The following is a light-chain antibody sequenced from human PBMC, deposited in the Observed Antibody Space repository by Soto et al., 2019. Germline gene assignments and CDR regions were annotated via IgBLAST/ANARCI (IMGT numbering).Light chain of an antibody. CDR2: ATS. V-gene: IGKV3-15*01. J-gene: IGKJ4*01. CDR3: QRYGAWPLT. Sequence: EIVVTQSPATLSVSPGERATLSCRASQSVGNNFAWYQQKPGQAPNLLIFATSTWATGVPARFSGSGSGTDFTLTISRQQSEYFADYYCQRYGAWPLTFGGGAKVEIE. CDR1: QSVGNN.